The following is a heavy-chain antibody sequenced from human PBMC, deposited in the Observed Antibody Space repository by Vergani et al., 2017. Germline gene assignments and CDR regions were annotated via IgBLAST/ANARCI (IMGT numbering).Heavy chain of an antibody. CDR1: VGTFSRYD. Sequence: QVQLVQSGAEVTKPGSSVKVSCKASVGTFSRYDISWVRHAPRQGLEGMGRIIPNSGGTNYAQKVEGRVTMTRDTSSNTAYMVLSRLRSDDTAVYYCARGPARVRGVRYFDYWGQGTLVTVSS. CDR3: ARGPARVRGVRYFDY. J-gene: IGHJ4*02. D-gene: IGHD3-10*01. V-gene: IGHV1-2*02. CDR2: IIPNSGGT.